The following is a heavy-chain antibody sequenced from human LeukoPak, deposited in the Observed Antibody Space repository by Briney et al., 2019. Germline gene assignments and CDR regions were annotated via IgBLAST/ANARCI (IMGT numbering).Heavy chain of an antibody. CDR3: ARDRARYCSSTSCYLYHGMDV. J-gene: IGHJ6*02. CDR1: GFTVSSNY. CDR2: IYSGGST. V-gene: IGHV3-53*01. D-gene: IGHD2-2*01. Sequence: GGSLRLSCAASGFTVSSNYMSWVRQAPGKGLEWVSVIYSGGSTYYADSVKGRFTISRDNSKNTLYLQMNSLRAEDTAVYYCARDRARYCSSTSCYLYHGMDVWGQGITVTVSS.